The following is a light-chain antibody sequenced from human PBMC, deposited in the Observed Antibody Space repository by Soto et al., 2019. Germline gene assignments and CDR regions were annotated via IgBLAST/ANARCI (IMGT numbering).Light chain of an antibody. V-gene: IGLV1-40*01. CDR2: GNI. Sequence: QSVLTQPPSGSGAPGQRITISCTGSRSNIGAGFDVNWYQQLPGTAPKVLIYGNINRPSGVPDRFSGSKSGSSASLAITGLQAEDEADYYCQSYDSGLSAWVFGGGTQLTVL. CDR1: RSNIGAGFD. CDR3: QSYDSGLSAWV. J-gene: IGLJ3*02.